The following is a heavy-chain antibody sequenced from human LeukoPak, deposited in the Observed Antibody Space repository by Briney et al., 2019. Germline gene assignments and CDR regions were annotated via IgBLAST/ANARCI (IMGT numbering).Heavy chain of an antibody. CDR1: GCTFDDYA. CDR3: ANRVVVTVYDPFDI. CDR2: ISGDGGST. Sequence: GGSLRLSCAASGCTFDDYAVNWVRQAPGKGLEWVSLISGDGGSTYYADSVKGRFTISTDNSKNSLYLQMNSLRTEDTALYYCANRVVVTVYDPFDIWGQGTMVTVSS. J-gene: IGHJ3*02. V-gene: IGHV3-43*02. D-gene: IGHD2-21*02.